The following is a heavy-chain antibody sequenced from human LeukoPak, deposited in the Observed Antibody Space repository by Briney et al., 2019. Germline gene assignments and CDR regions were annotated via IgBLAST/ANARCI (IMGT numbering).Heavy chain of an antibody. D-gene: IGHD3-16*01. V-gene: IGHV4-59*01. CDR2: TSNSGST. J-gene: IGHJ4*02. Sequence: PSETLSLTCSVSGGSISRYYWSWIRQPPGKGLEWIGYTSNSGSTSYNPSLKSRVTISVDASKNQFSLKLTSVTAADTAVYYCARPWGTSPSDWGQGTLVTVSS. CDR3: ARPWGTSPSD. CDR1: GGSISRYY.